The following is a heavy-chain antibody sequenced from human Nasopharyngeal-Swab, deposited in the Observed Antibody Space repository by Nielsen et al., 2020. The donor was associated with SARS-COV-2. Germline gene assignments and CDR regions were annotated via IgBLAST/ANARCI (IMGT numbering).Heavy chain of an antibody. J-gene: IGHJ4*02. CDR1: GYSFTSYW. D-gene: IGHD5-18*01. CDR2: IYPGDSDT. V-gene: IGHV5-51*01. CDR3: ARFRYSYGEIDY. Sequence: KVSCKGPGYSFTSYWIGWVRQMPGKGLEWMGIIYPGDSDTRYSPSFQGQVTISADKSISTAYLQWSSLKASDTAMYYCARFRYSYGEIDYWGQGTLVTVSS.